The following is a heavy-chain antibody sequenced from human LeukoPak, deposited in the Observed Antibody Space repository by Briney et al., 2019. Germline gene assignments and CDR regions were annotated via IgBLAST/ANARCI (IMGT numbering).Heavy chain of an antibody. D-gene: IGHD6-19*01. CDR2: ISYDGSNK. J-gene: IGHJ4*02. Sequence: GGSLRVSCAASGFTFSSYGIHWVRQAPGKGLEWVAVISYDGSNKYYVDSVKGRFTISRDNSKNTLYLQMNSLRDEDTAVYYCAKDRGEQWLVMSFDYWGQGTLVTVSS. CDR1: GFTFSSYG. CDR3: AKDRGEQWLVMSFDY. V-gene: IGHV3-30*18.